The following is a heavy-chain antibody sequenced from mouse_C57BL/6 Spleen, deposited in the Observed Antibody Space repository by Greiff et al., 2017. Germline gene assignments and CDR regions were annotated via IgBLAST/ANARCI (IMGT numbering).Heavy chain of an antibody. CDR2: IDPNSGGT. Sequence: QVHVKQPGAELVKPGASVKLSCKASGYTFTSYWMHWVKQRPGRGLEWIGRIDPNSGGTKYNEKFKSKATLTVDKPSSTAYMQLSSLTSEDSAVYYCAYSNYYAMDYWGQGTSVTVSS. CDR3: AYSNYYAMDY. D-gene: IGHD2-5*01. V-gene: IGHV1-72*01. J-gene: IGHJ4*01. CDR1: GYTFTSYW.